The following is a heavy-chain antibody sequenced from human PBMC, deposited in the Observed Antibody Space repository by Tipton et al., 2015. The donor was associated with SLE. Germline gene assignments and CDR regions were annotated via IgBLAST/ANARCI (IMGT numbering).Heavy chain of an antibody. Sequence: SLRLSCAASGFTFTYYAMHWVRQAPGKGLVWVSRINSDGSSTSYADSVKGRFTISRDNAKNTLYLQMNSLRAEDTAVYYCASLLWFRVYYYGMDVWGQGTTVTVSS. D-gene: IGHD3-10*01. CDR2: INSDGSST. CDR3: ASLLWFRVYYYGMDV. V-gene: IGHV3-74*01. CDR1: GFTFTYYA. J-gene: IGHJ6*02.